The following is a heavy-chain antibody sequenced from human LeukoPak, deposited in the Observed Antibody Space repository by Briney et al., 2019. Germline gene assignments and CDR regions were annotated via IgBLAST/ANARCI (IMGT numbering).Heavy chain of an antibody. CDR3: AKEERVDSYGPYYFDY. CDR2: ISGSGGST. CDR1: GFTFSSYA. J-gene: IGHJ4*02. Sequence: PGGSLRLSCAASGFTFSSYAMSWVRQAPGKGLEWVSAISGSGGSTYYADSVKGRFTISRDNSKNTLYLQMNSLRAEDTAVYYCAKEERVDSYGPYYFDYWGQGTLVTVSS. D-gene: IGHD5-18*01. V-gene: IGHV3-23*01.